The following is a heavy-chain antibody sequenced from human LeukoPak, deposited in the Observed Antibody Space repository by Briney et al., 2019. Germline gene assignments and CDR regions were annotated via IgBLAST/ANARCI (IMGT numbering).Heavy chain of an antibody. V-gene: IGHV3-21*06. Sequence: PGGSLRLPCAASGFTFSNAWMSWVRQAPGKRLEWVSSINTGSSYIYYADSVKGRFTISRDNAKNLLYLQMNSLRAEDTAVYYCAREGSGSYRIGWFDPWGQGTLVTVSS. CDR1: GFTFSNAW. CDR3: AREGSGSYRIGWFDP. CDR2: INTGSSYI. J-gene: IGHJ5*02. D-gene: IGHD1-26*01.